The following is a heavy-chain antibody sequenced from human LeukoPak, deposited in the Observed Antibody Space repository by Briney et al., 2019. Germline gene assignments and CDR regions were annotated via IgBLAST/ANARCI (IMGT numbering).Heavy chain of an antibody. D-gene: IGHD3-10*01. CDR1: GFTFDDYA. Sequence: GGSLRLSCAASGFTFDDYAMHWVRQAPGKGLEWVSGISWNSGSIGYADSVKGRFTISRDNAKNFLYLQMNSLRAEDTALYYCAKDIMVRGVTGFDPWGQGTLVTVSS. J-gene: IGHJ5*02. CDR3: AKDIMVRGVTGFDP. V-gene: IGHV3-9*01. CDR2: ISWNSGSI.